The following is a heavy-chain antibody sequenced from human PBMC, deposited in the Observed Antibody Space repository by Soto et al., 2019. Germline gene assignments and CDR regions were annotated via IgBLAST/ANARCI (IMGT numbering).Heavy chain of an antibody. J-gene: IGHJ3*02. CDR2: IIPLFNVA. Sequence: QVQLVQSGPEVKKPGSSVKVSCEASGGTFSNFAVNWVRQAPGQGLEWVGGIIPLFNVAKYAQKFEGRVTIVADDSTSHAYMDLSSLSSDDTAVYYCAASGRDVLGYDYKDTEGLDIWGQGTMVTVSS. V-gene: IGHV1-69*01. D-gene: IGHD4-4*01. CDR1: GGTFSNFA. CDR3: AASGRDVLGYDYKDTEGLDI.